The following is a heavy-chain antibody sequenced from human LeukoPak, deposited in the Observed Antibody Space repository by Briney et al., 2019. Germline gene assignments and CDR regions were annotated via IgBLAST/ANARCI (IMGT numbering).Heavy chain of an antibody. CDR3: ARQNTPHGNFDY. CDR2: IGVAANT. J-gene: IGHJ4*02. D-gene: IGHD1-26*01. V-gene: IGHV3-13*01. CDR1: GFTFSSYD. Sequence: GGSLRLSCAASGFTFSSYDMHWVRQAIGKGLEWVSAIGVAANTFYSGSVKGRFTISRENAKNSLYLLMTSLRAEDTAVYYCARQNTPHGNFDYWGQGILVTVSS.